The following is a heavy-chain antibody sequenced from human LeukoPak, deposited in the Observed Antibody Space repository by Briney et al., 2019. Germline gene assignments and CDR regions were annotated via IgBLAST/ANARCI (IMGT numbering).Heavy chain of an antibody. J-gene: IGHJ6*04. CDR3: ARLIGMDV. V-gene: IGHV4-38-2*01. CDR2: IYHSGST. Sequence: PSETLSLTCAVSGYSISSGYYWGWIRQPPGKGLEWIGSIYHSGSTYYNPSLKSRVTISVDTSKNQLSLKLSSVTAADTAVYYCARLIGMDVWGKGTTVTVSS. CDR1: GYSISSGYY.